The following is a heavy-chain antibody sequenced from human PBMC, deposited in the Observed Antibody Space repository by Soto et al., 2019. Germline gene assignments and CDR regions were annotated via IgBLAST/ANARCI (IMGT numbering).Heavy chain of an antibody. Sequence: SETLSLTCAVSSGSISSSNWWSWVRKPPGKGLEWIGEIYHSGSTNYNPSLKSRVTISVDKSKNQFSLKLSSVTAADTAVYYCARAGYGSGRYLDYWGQGTLVTVSS. CDR1: SGSISSSNW. D-gene: IGHD3-10*01. CDR2: IYHSGST. CDR3: ARAGYGSGRYLDY. J-gene: IGHJ4*02. V-gene: IGHV4-4*02.